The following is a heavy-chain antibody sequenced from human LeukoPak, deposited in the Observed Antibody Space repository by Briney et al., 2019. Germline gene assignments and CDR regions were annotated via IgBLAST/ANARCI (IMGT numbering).Heavy chain of an antibody. J-gene: IGHJ4*02. V-gene: IGHV3-21*01. D-gene: IGHD3-10*01. CDR3: ARDSMVRGVMSY. Sequence: GGSLRLSCAASGFTFSSYSMNWVRQAPGKGLEWVSSISSSSSYIYYADSVKGRFTISRDNAKNSLYLQMNSLRAEDTAVYYCARDSMVRGVMSYWGQITLVTVSS. CDR2: ISSSSSYI. CDR1: GFTFSSYS.